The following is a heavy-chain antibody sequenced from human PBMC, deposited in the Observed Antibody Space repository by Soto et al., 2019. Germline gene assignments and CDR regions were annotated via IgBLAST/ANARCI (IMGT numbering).Heavy chain of an antibody. CDR2: ISGYNGDT. J-gene: IGHJ6*02. D-gene: IGHD2-21*01. Sequence: GASVKVSCKASGYTFTRYGISWVRQAPGQGLEWMGWISGYNGDTNYAQKFQDRVSMTIDTSTGTAYMELRSLTSDDTAIYYCAKNIPPPKYYYGMDVWGQGTTVTVSS. CDR1: GYTFTRYG. CDR3: AKNIPPPKYYYGMDV. V-gene: IGHV1-18*01.